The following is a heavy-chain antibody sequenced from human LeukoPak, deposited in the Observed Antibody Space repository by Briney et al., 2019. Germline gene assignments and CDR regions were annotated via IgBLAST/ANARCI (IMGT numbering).Heavy chain of an antibody. D-gene: IGHD3-3*01. CDR3: ARSHYDFWSGYPTNFDY. CDR2: ISSSGSTI. J-gene: IGHJ4*02. Sequence: GGSLRLSCAASGFTFSDYYMSWIRQAPGKWLEWVSYISSSGSTIYYADSVKGRFTISRDNAKNSLYLQMNSLRAEDTAVYYCARSHYDFWSGYPTNFDYWGQGTLVTVSS. V-gene: IGHV3-11*04. CDR1: GFTFSDYY.